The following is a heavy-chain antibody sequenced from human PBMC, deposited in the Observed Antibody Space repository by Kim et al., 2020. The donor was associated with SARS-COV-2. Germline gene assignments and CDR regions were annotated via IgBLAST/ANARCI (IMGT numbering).Heavy chain of an antibody. CDR2: IWYDESTK. Sequence: GGSLRLSCAASRFSFSSYNMHWVRQAPGKGLEWVAVIWYDESTKYYADSVKGRFTISRDNSKNTLFVQMNSLRAEDTAVYYCARETHGAGRIDYWGQGTLVTVSS. CDR3: ARETHGAGRIDY. D-gene: IGHD6-19*01. CDR1: RFSFSSYN. V-gene: IGHV3-33*01. J-gene: IGHJ4*02.